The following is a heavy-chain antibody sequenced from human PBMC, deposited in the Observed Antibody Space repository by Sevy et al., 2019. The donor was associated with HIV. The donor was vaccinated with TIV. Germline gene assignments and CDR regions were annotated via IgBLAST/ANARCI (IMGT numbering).Heavy chain of an antibody. Sequence: GGSLRLSCAASGFIFGSYDIHWVRQPTGKGLEWVSGIGTAGDAYYPGSVKGRFTISRENAKNSVYLQMNSLRAGDPAVYYCAREVPGSLYGMDVWGQGTTVTV. CDR3: AREVPGSLYGMDV. D-gene: IGHD3-10*01. CDR1: GFIFGSYD. V-gene: IGHV3-13*01. J-gene: IGHJ6*02. CDR2: IGTAGDA.